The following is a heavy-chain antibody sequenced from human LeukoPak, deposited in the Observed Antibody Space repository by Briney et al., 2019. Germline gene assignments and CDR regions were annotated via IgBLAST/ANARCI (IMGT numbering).Heavy chain of an antibody. CDR1: RFTFDDYG. V-gene: IGHV3-20*04. CDR3: ARTYSSSWYGGIDAFDI. D-gene: IGHD6-13*01. CDR2: INWNGDTT. Sequence: TGGSLRLSCAASRFTFDDYGMSWVRQAPGKGLEWVSGINWNGDTTSYADSVKGRFTISRDNAKNSLYLQMNSLRAEDTALYYCARTYSSSWYGGIDAFDIWGQGTMVTVSS. J-gene: IGHJ3*02.